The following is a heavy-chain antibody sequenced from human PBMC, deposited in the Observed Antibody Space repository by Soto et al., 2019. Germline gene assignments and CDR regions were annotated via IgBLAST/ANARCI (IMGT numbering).Heavy chain of an antibody. V-gene: IGHV4-39*02. CDR3: ARLPKYYYGSGHDAFDI. J-gene: IGHJ3*02. CDR1: GGSISSTSYY. CDR2: IYYSGST. Sequence: SETLSLTCTVSGGSISSTSYYWGWIRQPPGKGLEWIGSIYYSGSTYYNPSLKSRVTISIDTSKNHFSLKLSSVTAADTAMYYCARLPKYYYGSGHDAFDIWGQGTMVTVSS. D-gene: IGHD3-10*01.